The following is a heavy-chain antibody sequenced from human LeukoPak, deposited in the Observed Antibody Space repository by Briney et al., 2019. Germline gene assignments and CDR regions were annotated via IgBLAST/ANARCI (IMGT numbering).Heavy chain of an antibody. CDR1: GFTFSSYD. CDR3: ARDPQIYYYYYYMDV. Sequence: PGGSLRLSCAASGFTFSSYDMSWVRQAPGKGLEWVSAISGSGGSTYYADSVKGRFTISRDNSKNTLYLQMNSLRAEDTAVYYCARDPQIYYYYYYMDVWGKGTTVTVSS. V-gene: IGHV3-23*01. J-gene: IGHJ6*03. CDR2: ISGSGGST.